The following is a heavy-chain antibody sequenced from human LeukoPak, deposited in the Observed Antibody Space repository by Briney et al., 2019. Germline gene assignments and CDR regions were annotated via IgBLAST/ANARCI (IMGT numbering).Heavy chain of an antibody. Sequence: SETLSLTCAVYGGSFSGYYWSWIRQPPGKGLEWIGEINHSGSTNCNPSLKSRVTISVDTSKNQFSLKLSSVTAADTAVYYCASSPPQPTYCSGGSCYSGAFDIWGQGTMVTVSS. V-gene: IGHV4-34*01. CDR2: INHSGST. CDR1: GGSFSGYY. D-gene: IGHD2-15*01. J-gene: IGHJ3*02. CDR3: ASSPPQPTYCSGGSCYSGAFDI.